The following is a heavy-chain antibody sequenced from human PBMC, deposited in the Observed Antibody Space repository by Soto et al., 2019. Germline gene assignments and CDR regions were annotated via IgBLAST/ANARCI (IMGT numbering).Heavy chain of an antibody. J-gene: IGHJ4*02. D-gene: IGHD3-9*01. Sequence: GGSLRLSCAASGFNFYAYAMTWVRQAPGKGLEWVSAVTDTGGSTYYADSVKGRFTISRDNSKNTLYLQMNSLRAEDTAVYYCAKPRDYDIDYWGQGTLVTVSS. V-gene: IGHV3-23*01. CDR1: GFNFYAYA. CDR3: AKPRDYDIDY. CDR2: VTDTGGST.